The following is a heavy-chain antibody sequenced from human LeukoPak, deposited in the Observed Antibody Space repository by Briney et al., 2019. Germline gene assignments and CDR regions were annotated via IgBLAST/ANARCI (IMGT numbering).Heavy chain of an antibody. J-gene: IGHJ4*02. D-gene: IGHD1/OR15-1a*01. CDR3: ARAVPATTLFDY. CDR1: GGSISSYY. CDR2: IYHSGST. Sequence: KPSETLSLTCTVSGGSISSYYWSWVRQPPGKGLEWIGEIYHSGSTNYNPSLKSRVTISVDKSKNQFSLKLSSVTAADTAVYYCARAVPATTLFDYWGQGTLVTVSS. V-gene: IGHV4-4*02.